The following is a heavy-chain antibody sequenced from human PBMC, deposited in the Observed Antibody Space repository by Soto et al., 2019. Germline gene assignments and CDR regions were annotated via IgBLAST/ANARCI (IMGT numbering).Heavy chain of an antibody. V-gene: IGHV3-48*02. CDR1: GFTFSSYS. Sequence: GGSLRLSCAASGFTFSSYSMNWVRQAPGKGLEWVSYISSSSSTIYYADSVKGRFTISRDNAKNSLYLQINSLRDEDTAVYYCARVATVAGSALNLPSVRPGMDVSGQGTTVTVSS. CDR2: ISSSSSTI. D-gene: IGHD6-19*01. J-gene: IGHJ6*02. CDR3: ARVATVAGSALNLPSVRPGMDV.